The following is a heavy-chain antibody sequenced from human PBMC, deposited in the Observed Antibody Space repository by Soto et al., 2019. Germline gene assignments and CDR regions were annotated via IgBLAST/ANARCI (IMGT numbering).Heavy chain of an antibody. CDR3: ARRWNTAMVSPPEYYFDY. J-gene: IGHJ4*02. V-gene: IGHV5-51*01. CDR2: TYPGDSDT. D-gene: IGHD5-18*01. CDR1: GYSFTSYW. Sequence: GESLKISCKGSGYSFTSYWIGWVRQMPGKGLEWMGITYPGDSDTRYSPSFQGQVTISADKSISTAYLQWSSLKASDTAMYYCARRWNTAMVSPPEYYFDYWGQGTLVTVSS.